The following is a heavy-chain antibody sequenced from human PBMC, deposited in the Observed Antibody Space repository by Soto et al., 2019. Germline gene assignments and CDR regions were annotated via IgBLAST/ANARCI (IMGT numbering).Heavy chain of an antibody. CDR1: GFTFSAYW. CDR2: INSDGSST. D-gene: IGHD3-3*01. V-gene: IGHV3-74*01. J-gene: IGHJ3*02. Sequence: EVQLVASGGDLVQPGGSLRLSCAASGFTFSAYWMHWVRPAPGKGLVWVSRINSDGSSTDYADFVEGRFTISRDNAKNTLYLHVSCLRAEDTATYYCASTSRVTIFGVPISGANAFDSWGQGTMVTVSS. CDR3: ASTSRVTIFGVPISGANAFDS.